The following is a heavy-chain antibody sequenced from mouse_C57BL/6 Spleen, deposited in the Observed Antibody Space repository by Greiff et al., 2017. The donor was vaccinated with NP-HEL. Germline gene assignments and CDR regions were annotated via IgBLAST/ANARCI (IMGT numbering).Heavy chain of an antibody. Sequence: VQLQQSGPELVKPGASVKISCKASGYSFTGYYMNWVKQSPEKSLEWIGEINPSTGGTTYNQKFKAKATLTVDKSSSTAYMQLKSLTSEDSAVYYCARSYGIFDYWGQGTTLTVSS. J-gene: IGHJ2*01. CDR3: ARSYGIFDY. D-gene: IGHD2-1*01. CDR2: INPSTGGT. CDR1: GYSFTGYY. V-gene: IGHV1-42*01.